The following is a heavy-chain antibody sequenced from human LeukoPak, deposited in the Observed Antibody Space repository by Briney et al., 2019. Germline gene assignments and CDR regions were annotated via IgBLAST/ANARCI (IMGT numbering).Heavy chain of an antibody. Sequence: GGSLRLSCAVSGFSLNKYWMSWVRQAPGKGLEWVANINQDGSERYYVESVKGRFTISRDNAKNTVYLQMNSLRAEDTAVYYCVSFYETYWGRGTLVTVSS. J-gene: IGHJ4*02. CDR1: GFSLNKYW. D-gene: IGHD2/OR15-2a*01. V-gene: IGHV3-7*01. CDR2: INQDGSER. CDR3: VSFYETY.